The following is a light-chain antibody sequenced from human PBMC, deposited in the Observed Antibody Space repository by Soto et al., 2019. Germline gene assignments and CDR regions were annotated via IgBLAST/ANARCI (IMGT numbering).Light chain of an antibody. Sequence: EIVLTQSPATLSLSPGERATLSCRASQSVSSSLAWYQQKPGQAPRVLMYDASNRAAGIPARFSGSGSGTGFTLTISTLEPDDLAVYYCQQRSNWPYTFGQGTKLDFK. CDR2: DAS. CDR3: QQRSNWPYT. J-gene: IGKJ2*01. V-gene: IGKV3-11*01. CDR1: QSVSSS.